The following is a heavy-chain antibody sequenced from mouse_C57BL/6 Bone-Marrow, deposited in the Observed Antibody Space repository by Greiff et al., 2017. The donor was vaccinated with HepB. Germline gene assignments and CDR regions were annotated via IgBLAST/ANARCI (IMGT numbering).Heavy chain of an antibody. J-gene: IGHJ1*03. CDR1: GYTFTNYW. D-gene: IGHD1-1*01. V-gene: IGHV1-63*01. CDR2: IYPGGGYT. CDR3: ARGYYGSSYWYFDV. Sequence: VQLKESGAELVRPGTSVKMSCKASGYTFTNYWIGWAKQRPGHGLEWIGDIYPGGGYTNYNEKFKGKATLTADKSSSTAYMQFSSLTSEDSAIYYCARGYYGSSYWYFDVWGTGTTVTVSS.